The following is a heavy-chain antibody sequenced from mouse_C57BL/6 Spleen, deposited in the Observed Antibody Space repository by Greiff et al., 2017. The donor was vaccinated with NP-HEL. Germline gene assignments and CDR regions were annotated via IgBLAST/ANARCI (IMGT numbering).Heavy chain of an antibody. CDR2: ISYDGSN. D-gene: IGHD2-2*01. J-gene: IGHJ3*01. CDR3: ARERGVTTGFAY. CDR1: GYSITSGYY. Sequence: EVQRVESGPGLVKPSQSLSLTCSVTGYSITSGYYWNWIRQFPGNKLEWMGYISYDGSNNYNPSLKNRISITRDTSKNQFFLKLNSVTTEDTATYYCARERGVTTGFAYWGQGTLVTVSA. V-gene: IGHV3-6*01.